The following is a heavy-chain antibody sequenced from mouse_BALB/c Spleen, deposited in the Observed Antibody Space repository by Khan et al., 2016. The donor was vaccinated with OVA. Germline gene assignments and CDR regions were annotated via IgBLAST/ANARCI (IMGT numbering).Heavy chain of an antibody. J-gene: IGHJ2*01. V-gene: IGHV3-2*02. Sequence: KLEESGPGLVKPSQSLSLTCTVTGYSITSGYGWNWIRQFPGNKLEWMGYISYSGSTNYNPSLKSRISITRDTSKNQFFLQLNSVTTEDTATYYCARTARIKYWGQGTTLTVSS. CDR3: ARTARIKY. D-gene: IGHD1-2*01. CDR1: GYSITSGYG. CDR2: ISYSGST.